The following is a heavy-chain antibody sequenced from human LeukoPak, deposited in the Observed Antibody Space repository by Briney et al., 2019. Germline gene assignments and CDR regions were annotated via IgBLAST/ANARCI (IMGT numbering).Heavy chain of an antibody. Sequence: GGSLRLSCAASGFTFSSYAMTWVRQAPGKGLEWVAFIRYDGSNKYYADSVKGRFTISRDNSKNTLYLQMNSLRAEDTAVYYCAKMGRVVVVPAAMGYWGQGTLVTVSS. D-gene: IGHD2-2*01. CDR2: IRYDGSNK. V-gene: IGHV3-30*02. CDR1: GFTFSSYA. CDR3: AKMGRVVVVPAAMGY. J-gene: IGHJ4*02.